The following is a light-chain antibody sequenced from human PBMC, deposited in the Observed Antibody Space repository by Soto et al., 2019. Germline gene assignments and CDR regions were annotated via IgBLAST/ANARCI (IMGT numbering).Light chain of an antibody. J-gene: IGKJ1*01. V-gene: IGKV1-39*01. CDR2: AAS. Sequence: DIQMTQSPSSLSASVVDRVTITCRASLGIRNDLGWYQHKSGKAPKLLIYAASGLHSGVPSRFSGSGSGTDFTLTISSLQPEDFATYYCQQSYVTPWTFGQGTKVDIK. CDR1: LGIRND. CDR3: QQSYVTPWT.